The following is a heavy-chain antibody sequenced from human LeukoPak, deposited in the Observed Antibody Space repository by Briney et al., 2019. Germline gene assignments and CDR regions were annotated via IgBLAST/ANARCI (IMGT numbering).Heavy chain of an antibody. D-gene: IGHD3-16*01. V-gene: IGHV3-30*17. Sequence: GGSVRLSCGAWGFTFSNYAMHGVRQAPGKGLEWVADISYDGSNIYYADAVKGRFTTSRDNYKNTLYVQMNSVRAEDTAVYYYARSDYDDDWRNYWVWDDWGQGTLVTVSS. J-gene: IGHJ4*02. CDR2: ISYDGSNI. CDR1: GFTFSNYA. CDR3: ARSDYDDDWRNYWVWDD.